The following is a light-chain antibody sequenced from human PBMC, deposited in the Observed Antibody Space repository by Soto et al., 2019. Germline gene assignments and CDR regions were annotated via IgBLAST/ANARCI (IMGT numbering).Light chain of an antibody. Sequence: EIVLTQSPATLSLSPGERATLSCRASQSVSSYLAWYQQKPGQAPRLLIYDASNRATGIPARFSGSGSGTDFTLTIFSLQPEDFATYYCQQANSFPLTFGGGTKVDIK. CDR2: DAS. J-gene: IGKJ4*01. CDR1: QSVSSY. CDR3: QQANSFPLT. V-gene: IGKV3-11*01.